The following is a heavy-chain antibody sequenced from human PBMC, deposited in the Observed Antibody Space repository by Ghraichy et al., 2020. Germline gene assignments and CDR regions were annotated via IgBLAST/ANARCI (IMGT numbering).Heavy chain of an antibody. J-gene: IGHJ6*02. D-gene: IGHD2-2*01. CDR2: ISSSRSYI. V-gene: IGHV3-21*01. Sequence: GGSLRLSCAASGFTSSDYFMNWVRQAPGKGLEWISSISSSRSYIYYEDSVSGRLTISRDDDQNSLYLEMNSLSAEDTAVYYCERDDCTCSRCLEGYYYGMGVWGQGTTVSVAS. CDR3: ERDDCTCSRCLEGYYYGMGV. CDR1: GFTSSDYF.